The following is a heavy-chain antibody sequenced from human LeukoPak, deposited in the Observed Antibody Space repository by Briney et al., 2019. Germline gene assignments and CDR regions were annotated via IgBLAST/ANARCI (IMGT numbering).Heavy chain of an antibody. J-gene: IGHJ5*02. Sequence: ASVKVSCKASGYSFTTYDINWVRQAPGQGLEWTGWMNPNSGNAGYAQKFQGRVTMTRNTSITTAYMELSSLRSEDTAVYYCARIFVDSSGYFYYWFDPWGQGTLVTVSS. CDR3: ARIFVDSSGYFYYWFDP. CDR2: MNPNSGNA. CDR1: GYSFTTYD. D-gene: IGHD3-22*01. V-gene: IGHV1-8*01.